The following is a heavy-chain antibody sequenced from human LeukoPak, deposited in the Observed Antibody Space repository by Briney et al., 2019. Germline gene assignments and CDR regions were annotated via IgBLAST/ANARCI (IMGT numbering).Heavy chain of an antibody. Sequence: GGSLRLSCAASGFIFSDYHMNWIRQAPGKGLEWISYISPGGQTTYFADSVKGRVTLSRDNRKNTLYLQMNSLRAEDTAVYFCAKRGVVIRVILVGFHKEAYYFDSWGQGALVTVSS. CDR1: GFIFSDYH. V-gene: IGHV3-11*01. CDR3: AKRGVVIRVILVGFHKEAYYFDS. J-gene: IGHJ4*02. D-gene: IGHD3-10*01. CDR2: ISPGGQTT.